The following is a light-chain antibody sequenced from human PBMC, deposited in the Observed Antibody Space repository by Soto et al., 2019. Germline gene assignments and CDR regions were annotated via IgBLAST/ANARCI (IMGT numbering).Light chain of an antibody. CDR3: QQYTNRPLT. V-gene: IGKV3-15*01. CDR2: VAS. Sequence: EVVMTQSPVTLSLSPGERATLSCRASQSVSSNLAWYQQKPGQAPRLLIYVASTRATGIPARFSGSGSGTEFTLTISSLQSEDSAVYYCQQYTNRPLTFGGGTKVDIK. CDR1: QSVSSN. J-gene: IGKJ4*01.